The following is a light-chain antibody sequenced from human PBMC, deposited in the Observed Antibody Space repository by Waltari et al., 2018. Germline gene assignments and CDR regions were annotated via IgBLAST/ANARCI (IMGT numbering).Light chain of an antibody. CDR1: QSVSSY. V-gene: IGKV3-11*01. J-gene: IGKJ1*01. CDR3: QQRSNWPWT. CDR2: DAS. Sequence: EIVLTQSPATLSLSPGERVTLSCRASQSVSSYLAWYQQKPGQAPRLLIYDASNRATGIPARFSGSGSGTDFTLTISSLEPEDFSVYYCQQRSNWPWTFGQGTEVEIK.